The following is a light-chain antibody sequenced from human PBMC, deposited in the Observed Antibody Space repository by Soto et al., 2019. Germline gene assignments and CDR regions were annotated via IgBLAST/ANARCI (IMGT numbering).Light chain of an antibody. CDR1: QSVSSSC. V-gene: IGKV3-20*01. J-gene: IGKJ1*01. CDR3: QQNGSLRT. CDR2: GAS. Sequence: TVLSLSPGALSFSSGKTAPLSCRASQSVSSSCVACYQPTPRQAPRLLIYGASSRAASIPDRCSGSGSRKDFPITISRLAPDDVAVYCCQQNGSLRTFGQGTKVDIK.